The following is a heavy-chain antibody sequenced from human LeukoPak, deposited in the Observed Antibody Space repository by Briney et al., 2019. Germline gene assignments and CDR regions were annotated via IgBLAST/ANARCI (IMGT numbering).Heavy chain of an antibody. D-gene: IGHD3-22*01. CDR1: GFTFSGSA. J-gene: IGHJ6*02. CDR2: IRTNPDNYAA. V-gene: IGHV3-73*01. Sequence: GSLRLSCAASGFTFSGSAVHWVRQASGKGLEWLGRIRTNPDNYAAAYAASVKGRFTISRDDSKNSAYLQMDSLKTEDTAVYYCSRFDLDYDGSRYASDGLDVWGQGTTVIVSS. CDR3: SRFDLDYDGSRYASDGLDV.